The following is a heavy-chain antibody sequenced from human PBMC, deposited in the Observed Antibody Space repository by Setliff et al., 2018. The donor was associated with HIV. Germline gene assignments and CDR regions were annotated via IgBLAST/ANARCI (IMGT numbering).Heavy chain of an antibody. J-gene: IGHJ6*03. Sequence: ASVKVSCKASGYIFTSYDINWVRQATGQGLEWMGWMNTNSGNTGYAQKLQGRVTITRDTSINTAYMELSSLRSEDTAVYYCARGYLISGTQKSYYMDVWGKGTTVTVSS. CDR3: ARGYLISGTQKSYYMDV. V-gene: IGHV1-8*03. D-gene: IGHD1-26*01. CDR1: GYIFTSYD. CDR2: MNTNSGNT.